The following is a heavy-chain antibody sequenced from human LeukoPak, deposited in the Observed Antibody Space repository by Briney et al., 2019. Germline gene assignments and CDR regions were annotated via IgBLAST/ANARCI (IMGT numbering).Heavy chain of an antibody. D-gene: IGHD6-19*01. V-gene: IGHV3-30*18. CDR1: GFIFSNYG. CDR2: ISHDGRTE. Sequence: GGSLRLSCAASGFIFSNYGMHWVRQSPDKGLEWVAVISHDGRTEFYADSVRGRFTISRDNSKNTLDLQMFSLRAEDTAVYYCEKEPNSYVSGWYFHHWGQGILVTVSS. CDR3: EKEPNSYVSGWYFHH. J-gene: IGHJ1*01.